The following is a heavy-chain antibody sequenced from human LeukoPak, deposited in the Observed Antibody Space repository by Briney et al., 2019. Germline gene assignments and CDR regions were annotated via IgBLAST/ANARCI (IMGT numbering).Heavy chain of an antibody. V-gene: IGHV3-21*01. CDR2: ISSSRSYI. D-gene: IGHD3-10*01. J-gene: IGHJ6*04. CDR1: GFTFSSYS. CDR3: ARDNGEYEDV. Sequence: GGSLRLSCAASGFTFSSYSMNWVRQAPGKGLEWVSSISSSRSYIYYADSVKGRFTISRDNAENSLYLQMNSLRAEDTAVYYCARDNGEYEDVWGKGTTVTVSS.